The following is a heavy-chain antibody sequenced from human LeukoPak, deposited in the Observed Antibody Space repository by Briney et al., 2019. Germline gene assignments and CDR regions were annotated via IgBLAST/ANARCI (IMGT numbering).Heavy chain of an antibody. J-gene: IGHJ4*02. CDR3: ARGRTGAAALDF. D-gene: IGHD2-2*01. Sequence: SETLSLTCAVYGGSFSGHYWTWIHQAPGKGLEWIGESTHTGSTNYNPSLKSRVTISVDTSKNQFSLKLTSVSAADTAVYHCARGRTGAAALDFWGPGTLVTVSS. V-gene: IGHV4-34*01. CDR1: GGSFSGHY. CDR2: STHTGST.